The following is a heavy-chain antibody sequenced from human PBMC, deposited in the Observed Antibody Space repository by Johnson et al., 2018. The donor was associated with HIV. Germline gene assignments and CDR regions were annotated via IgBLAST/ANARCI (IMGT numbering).Heavy chain of an antibody. CDR1: GFTFSSYD. CDR2: IGTAGDT. J-gene: IGHJ3*02. V-gene: IGHV3-13*01. CDR3: AREEANGAFDI. Sequence: ESGGGLVQPGGSLRLSCAASGFTFSSYDMHWVRQATGKGLEWVSAIGTAGDTYYPGSVKGRFTISRENAKNSLYLQMNSLRAGDTAVYYCAREEANGAFDIWGQGTMVTVSS.